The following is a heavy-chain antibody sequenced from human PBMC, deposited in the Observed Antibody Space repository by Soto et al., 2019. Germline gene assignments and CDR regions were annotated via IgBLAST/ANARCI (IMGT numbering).Heavy chain of an antibody. J-gene: IGHJ5*02. CDR3: ARFLDSSSWYPRWFDP. CDR2: ISAYNGNT. V-gene: IGHV1-18*01. Sequence: ASVKVSCKASGGTFSSYAISWVRQAPGQGLEWMGWISAYNGNTNYAQKLQGRVTMTTDTSTSTAYMELRSLRSDDTAVYYCARFLDSSSWYPRWFDPWGQGTLVTVSS. D-gene: IGHD6-13*01. CDR1: GGTFSSYA.